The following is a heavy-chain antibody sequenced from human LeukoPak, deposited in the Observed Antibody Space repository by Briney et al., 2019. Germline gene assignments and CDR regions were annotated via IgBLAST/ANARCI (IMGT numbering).Heavy chain of an antibody. CDR1: GFTFSNYA. V-gene: IGHV3-64D*09. Sequence: GGSLRLSCSASGFTFSNYAMLWVRQAPGKGLECVSAISSGGSTHYADSVKGRFTISRDDSENTLYLQMTSLRTEDTAVYYCAMNWNCDYWGQGTLVTVSS. J-gene: IGHJ4*02. D-gene: IGHD1-1*01. CDR2: ISSGGST. CDR3: AMNWNCDY.